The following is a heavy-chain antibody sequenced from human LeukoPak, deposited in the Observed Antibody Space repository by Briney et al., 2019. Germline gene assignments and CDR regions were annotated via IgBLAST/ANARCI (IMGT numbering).Heavy chain of an antibody. V-gene: IGHV1-69*05. D-gene: IGHD3-22*01. CDR3: ARDRYYDSSGSLPGY. Sequence: SVKVSCKASGGTFSSYAISWVRQAPGQGLEWMGGIIPIFGTANYAQKFQGRVTITTDESTSTAYMELSSLRAEDTAVYYCARDRYYDSSGSLPGYWGQGTLVTVSS. J-gene: IGHJ4*02. CDR1: GGTFSSYA. CDR2: IIPIFGTA.